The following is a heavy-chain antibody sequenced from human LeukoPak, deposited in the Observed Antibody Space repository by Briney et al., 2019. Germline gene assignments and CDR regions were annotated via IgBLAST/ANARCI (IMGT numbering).Heavy chain of an antibody. V-gene: IGHV4-39*02. CDR1: SGSISSPLHY. Sequence: PSETLSLTCSVSSGSISSPLHYWGWIRQPPGKGLEWIGSIFYTGSTYYNPSLKSRVTISLDTSKNHFSLRLTSVTAADTAVYYCARKDGDFWGQGTLVTVSS. CDR3: ARKDGDF. J-gene: IGHJ4*02. CDR2: IFYTGST.